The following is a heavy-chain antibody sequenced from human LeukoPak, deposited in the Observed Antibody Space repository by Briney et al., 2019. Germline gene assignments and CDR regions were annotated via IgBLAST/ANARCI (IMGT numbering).Heavy chain of an antibody. CDR3: ARYNWNLDY. J-gene: IGHJ4*02. Sequence: SGGSLRLSCAAPGFTFSTYWMSWVRQAPGKGLEWVANIKQDGSEKYYVDSVKGRFTISRDNAKNSLYLQMNSLRAEDTAVYYCARYNWNLDYWGQGTLVTVS. CDR2: IKQDGSEK. D-gene: IGHD1-20*01. V-gene: IGHV3-7*01. CDR1: GFTFSTYW.